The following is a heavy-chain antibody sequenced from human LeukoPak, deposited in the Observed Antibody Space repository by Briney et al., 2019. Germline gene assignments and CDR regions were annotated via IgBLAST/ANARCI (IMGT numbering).Heavy chain of an antibody. CDR3: AREYYDILTGSLDY. J-gene: IGHJ4*02. CDR1: GYRFTGYY. Sequence: APVKVSCKASGYRFTGYYIHWVRQAPGQGLEWMGWINPHSGGTKFAQKFQGRVTMTRDTSISTAYMEVSRLRSDDAAVYYCAREYYDILTGSLDYWGQGTLVTVSS. CDR2: INPHSGGT. V-gene: IGHV1-2*02. D-gene: IGHD3-9*01.